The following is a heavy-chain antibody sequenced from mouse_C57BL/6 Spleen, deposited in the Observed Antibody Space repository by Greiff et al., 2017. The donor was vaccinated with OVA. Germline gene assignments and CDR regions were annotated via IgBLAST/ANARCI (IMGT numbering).Heavy chain of an antibody. Sequence: QVQLQQSGAELVRPGASVKLSCKASGYTFTDYYINWVKQRPGQGLEWIARIYPGSGNTYYNEKFKGKATLTAEKSSSTAYMQLSSLTSEDSAVYFWARRENGYDGFAYWGQGTLVTVSA. V-gene: IGHV1-76*01. CDR1: GYTFTDYY. CDR3: ARRENGYDGFAY. D-gene: IGHD2-2*01. J-gene: IGHJ3*01. CDR2: IYPGSGNT.